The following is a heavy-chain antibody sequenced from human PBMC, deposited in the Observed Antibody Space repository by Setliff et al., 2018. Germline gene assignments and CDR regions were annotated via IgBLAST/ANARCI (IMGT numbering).Heavy chain of an antibody. J-gene: IGHJ6*03. D-gene: IGHD2-2*03. V-gene: IGHV3-7*03. CDR3: ARGGFGYCSSTSCQWGHYSMDV. CDR1: GFSFTDAW. Sequence: GGSLRLSCAASGFSFTDAWMNWVRQAPGKGLEWVANIKRDGREIYYVDSMKGRFTISRDNAKNSLYLQMNSLRAEDTAVYYCARGGFGYCSSTSCQWGHYSMDVWGKGTTVTVSS. CDR2: IKRDGREI.